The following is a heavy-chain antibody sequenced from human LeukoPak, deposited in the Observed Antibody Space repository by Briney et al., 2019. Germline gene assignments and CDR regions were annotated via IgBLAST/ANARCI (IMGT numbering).Heavy chain of an antibody. CDR3: ARGDAFSGDY. J-gene: IGHJ4*02. Sequence: QPGRSLRLSCAASGFTFSSYGMHWVRQAPGKGLEWVAVVWYDGSNRYYADSVKGRFTISRDNAKNSLYLQMNSLRVEDTAVYYCARGDAFSGDYWGQGTLVTVSS. V-gene: IGHV3-33*03. D-gene: IGHD3-10*01. CDR2: VWYDGSNR. CDR1: GFTFSSYG.